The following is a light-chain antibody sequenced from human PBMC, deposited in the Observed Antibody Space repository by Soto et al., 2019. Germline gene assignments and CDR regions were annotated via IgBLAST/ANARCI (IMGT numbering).Light chain of an antibody. CDR3: QQYDNFPPT. J-gene: IGKJ4*01. V-gene: IGKV1D-16*01. Sequence: DVQMTQSPSSLSASVGDRVTITCRASQSVSNWLAWYQQTPGKAPKSLIYATSILQGGVTSRFSGTGSGTDFTLTINGLQPEDFATYSCQQYDNFPPTFGGGTKVEI. CDR1: QSVSNW. CDR2: ATS.